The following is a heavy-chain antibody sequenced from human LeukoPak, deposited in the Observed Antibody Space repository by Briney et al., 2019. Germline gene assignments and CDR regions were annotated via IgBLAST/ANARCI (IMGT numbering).Heavy chain of an antibody. Sequence: GGSLRLSCSASGFTFSDYYMNWIRQAPGKALEWVSYISATSTYTNYADSVKGRFTISRDNAKNTVYLQINSLRAEDTAVYYCARAGFTGFQNWFDPWGQGTLVTVSS. J-gene: IGHJ5*02. V-gene: IGHV3-11*05. D-gene: IGHD5-12*01. CDR1: GFTFSDYY. CDR2: ISATSTYT. CDR3: ARAGFTGFQNWFDP.